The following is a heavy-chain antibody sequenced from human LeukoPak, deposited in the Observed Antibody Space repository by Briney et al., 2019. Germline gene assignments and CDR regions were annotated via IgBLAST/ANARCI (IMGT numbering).Heavy chain of an antibody. CDR1: GGSISSYY. Sequence: ASETLSLTCTVSGGSISSYYWSWIRQPAGKGLEWIGRIYTSGSTKYNPSLKSRVTMSVDTSKNQFSLKLSSVTAADTAVYYCARATGVGATGWFDPWGQGTLVTVSS. V-gene: IGHV4-4*07. J-gene: IGHJ5*02. D-gene: IGHD1-26*01. CDR2: IYTSGST. CDR3: ARATGVGATGWFDP.